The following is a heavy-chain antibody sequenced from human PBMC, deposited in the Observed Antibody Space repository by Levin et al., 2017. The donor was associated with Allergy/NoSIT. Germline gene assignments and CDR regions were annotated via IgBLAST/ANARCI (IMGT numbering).Heavy chain of an antibody. CDR1: GFTFSSYS. CDR3: ARDGIFYYYGSGTFDY. CDR2: ISSSSSTI. J-gene: IGHJ4*02. Sequence: GESLKISCAASGFTFSSYSMNWVRQAPGKGLEWVSYISSSSSTIYYADSVKGRFTISRDNAKNSLYLQMNSLRDEDTAVYYCARDGIFYYYGSGTFDYWGQGTLVTVSS. D-gene: IGHD3-10*01. V-gene: IGHV3-48*02.